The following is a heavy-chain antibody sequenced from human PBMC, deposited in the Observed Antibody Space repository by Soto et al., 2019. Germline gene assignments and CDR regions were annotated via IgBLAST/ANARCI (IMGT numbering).Heavy chain of an antibody. CDR3: ARDLRLAYSSGWGNVDY. V-gene: IGHV3-30-3*01. CDR2: ISYDGSNK. J-gene: IGHJ4*02. D-gene: IGHD6-19*01. Sequence: GGSLRLSCAASGFTFSSYAMHWVRQAPGKGLEWVAVISYDGSNKYYADSVKGRFTISRDNSKNTLYLQMNSLRAEDTAVYYYARDLRLAYSSGWGNVDYWGQGALVTVSS. CDR1: GFTFSSYA.